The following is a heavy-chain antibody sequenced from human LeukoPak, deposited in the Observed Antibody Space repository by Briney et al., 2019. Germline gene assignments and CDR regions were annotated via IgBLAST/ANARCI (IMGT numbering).Heavy chain of an antibody. Sequence: GGSLRLSCVGSGFSFSTYWMSWVRQAPGKGLEWVANTMQDGSEKNYVDSVKGRFTISRDNARNSLYLQMNSLGAEDTAVYYCAREVYSSSRPADAFDIWGQGTVVTVSS. CDR2: TMQDGSEK. D-gene: IGHD6-13*01. V-gene: IGHV3-7*01. CDR1: GFSFSTYW. J-gene: IGHJ3*02. CDR3: AREVYSSSRPADAFDI.